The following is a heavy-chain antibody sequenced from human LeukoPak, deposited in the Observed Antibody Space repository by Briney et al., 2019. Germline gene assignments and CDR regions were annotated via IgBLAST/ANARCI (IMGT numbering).Heavy chain of an antibody. V-gene: IGHV3-74*01. CDR2: INSDGSST. J-gene: IGHJ4*02. D-gene: IGHD6-19*01. Sequence: PGGSLRLSCAASGFAFSSYWMHWVRQAPGKGLVWVSHINSDGSSTTYADSVKGRFTISRDNSKNTLYLQMNSLRAEDTAVYYCAKGLDSSGWYSNYWGQGTLVTVSS. CDR3: AKGLDSSGWYSNY. CDR1: GFAFSSYW.